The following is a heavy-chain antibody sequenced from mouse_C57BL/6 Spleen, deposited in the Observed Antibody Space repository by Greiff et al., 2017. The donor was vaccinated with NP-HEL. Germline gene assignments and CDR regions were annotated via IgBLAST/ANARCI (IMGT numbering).Heavy chain of an antibody. CDR1: GYTFTSYW. Sequence: QVHVKQPGAELVKPGASVKMSCKASGYTFTSYWITWVKQRPGQGLEWIGDIYPGSGSTNYNEKFKSKATLTVDTSSSTAYMQLSSLTSEDSAVYYCAGYYGSSYAWFAYWGQGTLVTVSA. CDR3: AGYYGSSYAWFAY. V-gene: IGHV1-55*01. D-gene: IGHD1-1*01. CDR2: IYPGSGST. J-gene: IGHJ3*01.